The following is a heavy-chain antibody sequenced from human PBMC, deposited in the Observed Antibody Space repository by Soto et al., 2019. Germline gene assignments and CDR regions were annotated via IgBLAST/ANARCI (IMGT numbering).Heavy chain of an antibody. CDR1: GFTFSSYA. Sequence: QVQLVESGGGVVQPGRSLRLSCAASGFTFSSYAMHWVRQAPGKGLEWVAVISYDGSNKYYADSVKGRFTISRDNSKNTLYLQMNSLRAEDTAVYYCARGSLYSSKGFDPWGQGTLVTVSS. V-gene: IGHV3-30-3*01. CDR3: ARGSLYSSKGFDP. D-gene: IGHD6-13*01. CDR2: ISYDGSNK. J-gene: IGHJ5*02.